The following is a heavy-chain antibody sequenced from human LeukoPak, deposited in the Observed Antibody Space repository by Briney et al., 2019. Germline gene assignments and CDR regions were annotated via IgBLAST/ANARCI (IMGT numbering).Heavy chain of an antibody. CDR2: ISSSSSTI. V-gene: IGHV3-48*01. Sequence: GGSLRLSCAASGFTFSSYSMNWVRQAPGKGLEWVSYISSSSSTIYYADSVKGRFTISRDNAKNSLYLQMNSLRAEDTAVYYCARDVYRGKGAFGIWGQGTMVTVSS. J-gene: IGHJ3*02. D-gene: IGHD5/OR15-5a*01. CDR3: ARDVYRGKGAFGI. CDR1: GFTFSSYS.